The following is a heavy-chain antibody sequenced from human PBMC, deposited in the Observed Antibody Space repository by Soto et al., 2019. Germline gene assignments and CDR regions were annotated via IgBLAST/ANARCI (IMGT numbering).Heavy chain of an antibody. CDR2: INAGNGNT. D-gene: IGHD2-2*02. Sequence: QVQLVQSGAEVKKPGASVKVSCKASGYTFTSYALHWVRQAPGQRVEWMGWINAGNGNTKYSQKFQGRVTITRHTSVSTAYMELSSLRSEATAVYYSALSFTVPAAIGYWGQGTLVTVAP. V-gene: IGHV1-3*01. CDR1: GYTFTSYA. J-gene: IGHJ4*02. CDR3: ALSFTVPAAIGY.